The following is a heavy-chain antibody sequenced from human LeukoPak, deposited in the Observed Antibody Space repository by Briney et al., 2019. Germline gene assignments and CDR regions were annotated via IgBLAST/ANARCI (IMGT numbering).Heavy chain of an antibody. Sequence: PGGSLRLSCAASGFTFDDYGMSWVRQAPGKGLEWVSAISGSGGSTYYADSVKGRFTISRDNSKNTLYLQMNSLRAEDTAVYYCAKDRQWLVKDAFDIWGQGTMVTVSS. CDR3: AKDRQWLVKDAFDI. J-gene: IGHJ3*02. V-gene: IGHV3-23*01. CDR1: GFTFDDYG. D-gene: IGHD6-19*01. CDR2: ISGSGGST.